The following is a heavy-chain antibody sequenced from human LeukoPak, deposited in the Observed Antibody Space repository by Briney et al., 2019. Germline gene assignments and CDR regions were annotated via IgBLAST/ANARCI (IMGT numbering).Heavy chain of an antibody. V-gene: IGHV3-66*01. CDR1: GFTVSDTY. D-gene: IGHD3-10*01. J-gene: IGHJ4*02. CDR3: ARGPLTMVRQGFDY. Sequence: PGGSLRLSCAASGFTVSDTYMSWVRQAPGKGLEWVSLIYSGGSTYYADSVKGRFTISRDNSKSTVFLQMNSLRAEDTAVYYCARGPLTMVRQGFDYWGQGTLVTVSS. CDR2: IYSGGST.